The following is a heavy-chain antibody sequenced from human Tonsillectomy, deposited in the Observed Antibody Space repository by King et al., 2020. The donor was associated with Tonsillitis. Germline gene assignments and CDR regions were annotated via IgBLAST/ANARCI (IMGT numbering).Heavy chain of an antibody. D-gene: IGHD4-23*01. J-gene: IGHJ4*02. Sequence: QLVQSGGGVVQPGRSLRLSCAASGFTFSSYAMHWVRQAPAKGLEWVAIISYDGSNKYSADSVKGRFTISRDNSKNTLVLQMNNLRPEDTAVYYCARERSVVTGLDYWGQGTLVTVSS. V-gene: IGHV3-30-3*01. CDR2: ISYDGSNK. CDR1: GFTFSSYA. CDR3: ARERSVVTGLDY.